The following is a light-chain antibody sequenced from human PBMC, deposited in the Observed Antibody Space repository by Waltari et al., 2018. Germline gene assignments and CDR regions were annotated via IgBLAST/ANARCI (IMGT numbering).Light chain of an antibody. Sequence: ETVITQSPATLPVSPGEKATLSCRASQSVSNNLAWYQPKRGPPPRLLSYGTSTSATGIPARFSGSGSGTEFTLTISSLQAEDFAVYHCQQYHNWPRTFGQGTKVEIK. CDR3: QQYHNWPRT. V-gene: IGKV3-15*01. CDR1: QSVSNN. J-gene: IGKJ1*01. CDR2: GTS.